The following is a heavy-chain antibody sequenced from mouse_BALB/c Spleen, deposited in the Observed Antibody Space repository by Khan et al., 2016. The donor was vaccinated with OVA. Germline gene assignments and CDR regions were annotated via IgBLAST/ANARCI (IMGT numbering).Heavy chain of an antibody. Sequence: QVQLQQPGAELVKPGAPVKLSCKASGYTFTSYWMNWVKQRPGRGLEGIGRIDPSDSETHYNQKFKDKATLTVDKSSSTAYIQLSSLTSEDSAFYYCARDQYGNYFYAMDYWGQGTSVTVSS. CDR2: IDPSDSET. D-gene: IGHD2-10*02. CDR1: GYTFTSYW. V-gene: IGHV1-69*02. J-gene: IGHJ4*01. CDR3: ARDQYGNYFYAMDY.